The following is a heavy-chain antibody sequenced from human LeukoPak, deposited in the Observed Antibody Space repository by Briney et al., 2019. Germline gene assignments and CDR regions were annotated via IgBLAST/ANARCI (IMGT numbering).Heavy chain of an antibody. CDR1: GGSISSSSYY. D-gene: IGHD6-19*01. CDR2: IYYSGST. Sequence: SETLSLTCTVSGGSISSSSYYWGWIRQPPGKGLEWIGSIYYSGSTYYNPSLKSRVTISVDTSKNQFSLKLSSVTAADTAVYYCARAGSGWPKYYYYYYMDVWGKGTTVTVSS. CDR3: ARAGSGWPKYYYYYYMDV. J-gene: IGHJ6*03. V-gene: IGHV4-39*07.